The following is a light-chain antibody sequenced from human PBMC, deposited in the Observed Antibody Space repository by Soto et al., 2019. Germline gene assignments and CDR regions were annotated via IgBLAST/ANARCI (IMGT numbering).Light chain of an antibody. CDR2: EVN. CDR3: SLYTSTSTFV. V-gene: IGLV2-23*02. CDR1: SSNVGSYKL. J-gene: IGLJ1*01. Sequence: QSALTQPASVSGSPGQSITISCTGTSSNVGSYKLVSWYQQHPGKAPKLMIFEVNKRPSGVSNRFSGSKSGNTASLTISGLKVEDEADYYCSLYTSTSTFVFGPGTKVTVL.